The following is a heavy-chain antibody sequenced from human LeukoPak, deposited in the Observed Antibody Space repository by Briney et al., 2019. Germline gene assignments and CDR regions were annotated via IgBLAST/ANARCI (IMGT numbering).Heavy chain of an antibody. CDR2: IYYSGST. Sequence: PSQTLSLTCTVSGGSISSGGYYWSWIRQHPGKGLEWIGYIYYSGSTYYNPSLKSRVTISVDTSKNQFSLKLSSVTAADTAVYYCARADYYGSGSYLYYFDYWGQGTLVTVSS. V-gene: IGHV4-31*03. J-gene: IGHJ4*02. D-gene: IGHD3-10*01. CDR1: GGSISSGGYY. CDR3: ARADYYGSGSYLYYFDY.